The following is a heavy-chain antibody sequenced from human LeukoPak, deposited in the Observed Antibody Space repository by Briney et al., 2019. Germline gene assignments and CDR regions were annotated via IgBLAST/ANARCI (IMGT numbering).Heavy chain of an antibody. Sequence: PGGSLRLSCAASGFTFGNYGMHWVRQAPGKGLEWVASIRYDGFNKYYADSLKGRFTISRDNSKNTLYLQMNSLRAEDTAVYYCAKKTIVGATVDAFDIWGQGTMVIVSS. J-gene: IGHJ3*02. V-gene: IGHV3-30*02. CDR3: AKKTIVGATVDAFDI. CDR2: IRYDGFNK. CDR1: GFTFGNYG. D-gene: IGHD1-26*01.